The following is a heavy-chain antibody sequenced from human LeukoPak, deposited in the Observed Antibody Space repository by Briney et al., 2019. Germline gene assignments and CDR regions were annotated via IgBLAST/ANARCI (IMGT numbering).Heavy chain of an antibody. J-gene: IGHJ4*02. CDR2: IYGSGNT. Sequence: SETLSLTCTVSGGSISGWYWSWIRQPPGKGLEWIGYIYGSGNTNYNPSLKSRVTMSIDTSKNQFSLKLTSVTAADTAVYYCARLFAVVTRFFDYWGQGTLVTVSS. CDR1: GGSISGWY. D-gene: IGHD3-3*01. CDR3: ARLFAVVTRFFDY. V-gene: IGHV4-59*12.